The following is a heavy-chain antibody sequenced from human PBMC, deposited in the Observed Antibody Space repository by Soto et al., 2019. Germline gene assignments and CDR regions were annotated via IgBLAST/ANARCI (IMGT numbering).Heavy chain of an antibody. CDR3: AKDLGPDNYYDSSGYYWVFDY. Sequence: GGSLRLSCAASGFTFSSFGMHWVRQAPGKGLEWVAVISYDGSNKHFADSVKGRFTISRDNSKNTLYLQMNSLRAEDTAVYYCAKDLGPDNYYDSSGYYWVFDYWGQGTVVTVFS. CDR1: GFTFSSFG. D-gene: IGHD3-22*01. J-gene: IGHJ4*02. CDR2: ISYDGSNK. V-gene: IGHV3-30*18.